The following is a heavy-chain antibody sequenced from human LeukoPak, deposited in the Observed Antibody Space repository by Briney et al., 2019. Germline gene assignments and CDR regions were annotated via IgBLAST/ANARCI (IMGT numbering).Heavy chain of an antibody. V-gene: IGHV4-61*03. Sequence: SETLSLTCTVSGGSFSSGSYYWGWLRQPPGKGLEWIGYIYYSGSTNYNPSLKSRVTISVDTSKNHFSLKLSSVTAADTPVYYCARAVVYYDSSGYYYYYGMDVWGQGTTVTVSS. D-gene: IGHD3-22*01. CDR2: IYYSGST. CDR1: GGSFSSGSYY. CDR3: ARAVVYYDSSGYYYYYGMDV. J-gene: IGHJ6*02.